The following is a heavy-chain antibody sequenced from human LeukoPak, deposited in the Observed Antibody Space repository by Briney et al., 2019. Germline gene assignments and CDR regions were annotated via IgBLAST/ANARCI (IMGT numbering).Heavy chain of an antibody. CDR3: ATVSIVATIYIDYFDY. CDR1: GYTFTGYY. J-gene: IGHJ4*02. D-gene: IGHD5-12*01. V-gene: IGHV1-24*01. CDR2: FDPEDGET. Sequence: ASVKVSCKASGYTFTGYYMHWVRQAPGKGLEWMGGFDPEDGETIYAQKFQGRVTMTEDTSTDTAYMELSSLRSEDTAVYYCATVSIVATIYIDYFDYWGQGTLVTVSS.